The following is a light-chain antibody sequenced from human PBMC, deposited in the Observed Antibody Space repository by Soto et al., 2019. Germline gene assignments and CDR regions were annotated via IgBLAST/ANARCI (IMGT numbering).Light chain of an antibody. CDR3: QQYGRGTPLT. CDR1: QTISSW. J-gene: IGKJ4*01. Sequence: DIQMTQSPSTLSGSVGDRVTITCRASQTISSWLAWYQQKPGKAPKLLIYKASTRAVGLPPRFSGSGSGTEFTLTISPLQYEDVAVYYCQQYGRGTPLTFGGGTKV. V-gene: IGKV1-5*03. CDR2: KAS.